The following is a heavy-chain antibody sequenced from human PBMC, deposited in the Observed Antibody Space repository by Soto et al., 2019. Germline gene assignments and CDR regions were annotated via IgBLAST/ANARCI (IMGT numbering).Heavy chain of an antibody. CDR3: ARHHTELSLLSY. CDR1: GGSISSYY. CDR2: IYYSGST. D-gene: IGHD3-16*02. Sequence: SETLSLTCTVSGGSISSYYWSWIRQPPGKGLEWIGYIYYSGSTNYNPSLKSRVTISVDTSKNQFSLKLSSVTAADTAVYYCARHHTELSLLSYWGQGTLVTVSS. V-gene: IGHV4-59*08. J-gene: IGHJ4*02.